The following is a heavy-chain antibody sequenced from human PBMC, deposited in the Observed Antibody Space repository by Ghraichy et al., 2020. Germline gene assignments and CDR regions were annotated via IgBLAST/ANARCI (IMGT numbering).Heavy chain of an antibody. CDR1: GGSISSSSYY. Sequence: SETLSLTCTVSGGSISSSSYYWGWIRQPPGKGLEWIGSIYYSGSTYYNPSLKSRVTISVDTSKNQFSLKLSSVTAADTAVYYCARQPGGYHHDYWGQGTLVTVSS. CDR3: ARQPGGYHHDY. CDR2: IYYSGST. V-gene: IGHV4-39*01. J-gene: IGHJ4*02. D-gene: IGHD2-8*02.